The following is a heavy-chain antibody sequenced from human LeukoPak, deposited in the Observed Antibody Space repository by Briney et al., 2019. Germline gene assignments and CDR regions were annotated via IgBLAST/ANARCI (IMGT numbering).Heavy chain of an antibody. V-gene: IGHV3-23*01. D-gene: IGHD6-19*01. Sequence: GGSLRLSCAASGFTFSTYAMSWVRQAPGKGLAWVSAISDSGGKTYYGDSVKGRFTISRDNSESTLYLQMNSLRAEDTALYYCARESPIAVAGNWGQGTLVTVSS. CDR2: ISDSGGKT. CDR1: GFTFSTYA. CDR3: ARESPIAVAGN. J-gene: IGHJ4*02.